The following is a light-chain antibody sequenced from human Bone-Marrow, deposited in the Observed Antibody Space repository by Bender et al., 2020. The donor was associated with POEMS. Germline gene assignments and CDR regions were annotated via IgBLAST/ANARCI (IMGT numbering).Light chain of an antibody. CDR3: SSYTSSSTLWV. CDR1: GSDVGGYNS. J-gene: IGLJ3*02. CDR2: AVS. V-gene: IGLV2-8*01. Sequence: QYALTQPPSASGSPGQSVTISCTGTGSDVGGYNSVSWYQQHPGKAPRLLMSAVSRRPSGVPDRFYGSKSGNTASLTISGLQAEDEADYYCSSYTSSSTLWVFGGGTKLTVL.